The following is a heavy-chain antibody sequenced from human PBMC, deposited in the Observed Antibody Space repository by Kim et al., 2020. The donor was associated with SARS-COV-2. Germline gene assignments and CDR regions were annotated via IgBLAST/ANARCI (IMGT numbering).Heavy chain of an antibody. D-gene: IGHD3-22*01. CDR1: GFTFSSYG. CDR3: AKLLISYYDSSGYYEGPPVRYRAAFDI. V-gene: IGHV3-30*18. J-gene: IGHJ3*02. CDR2: ISYDGSNK. Sequence: GGSLRLSCAASGFTFSSYGMHWVRQAPGKGLEWVAVISYDGSNKYYADSVKGRFTISRDNSKNTLYLQMNSLRAEDTAVYYCAKLLISYYDSSGYYEGPPVRYRAAFDIWGQGTMVTVSS.